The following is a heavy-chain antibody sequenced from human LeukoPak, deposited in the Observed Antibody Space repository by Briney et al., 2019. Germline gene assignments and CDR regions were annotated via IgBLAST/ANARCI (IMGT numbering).Heavy chain of an antibody. Sequence: SETLSLTCTVSGHSISSGYYWGWIRQPPGKGLEWIGSIYHSGSTYYNPSLKSRVTISVDTSKNQFSLKLSSVTAADTAVYYCARDSYYYGSGSYYIDYWGQGTLVTVSS. D-gene: IGHD3-10*01. CDR1: GHSISSGYY. CDR3: ARDSYYYGSGSYYIDY. V-gene: IGHV4-38-2*02. CDR2: IYHSGST. J-gene: IGHJ4*02.